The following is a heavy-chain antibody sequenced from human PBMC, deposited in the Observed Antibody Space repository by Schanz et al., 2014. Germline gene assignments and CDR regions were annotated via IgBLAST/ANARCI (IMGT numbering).Heavy chain of an antibody. D-gene: IGHD6-6*01. J-gene: IGHJ4*02. CDR3: ARDQSPYTNSSDVRYFDY. CDR2: ITPSGGST. Sequence: QVQLVQSGAEVKKPGASVKVSCKASGYTLSAYSLHWVRQAPGQGLEWMGIITPSGGSTNYAQKLQGRLTMTRDTSTSTVYMELSSLRSEDTAVYYCARDQSPYTNSSDVRYFDYWGQGSLVTVSS. V-gene: IGHV1-46*01. CDR1: GYTLSAYS.